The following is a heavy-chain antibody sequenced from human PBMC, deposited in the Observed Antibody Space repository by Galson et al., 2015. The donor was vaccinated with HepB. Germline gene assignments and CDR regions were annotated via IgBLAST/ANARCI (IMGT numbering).Heavy chain of an antibody. J-gene: IGHJ4*02. D-gene: IGHD3-10*01. Sequence: SLRLSCAASGFILSNFGMHWVRQAPGKGLEWVAGITYDGSDKYYADSVKGRFTVSRGNSKNTLYLEMNSRRPEDTAVYYCTKGKPPIIMGSITGDFESWGQGTQVTVSS. CDR3: TKGKPPIIMGSITGDFES. CDR1: GFILSNFG. V-gene: IGHV3-30*18. CDR2: ITYDGSDK.